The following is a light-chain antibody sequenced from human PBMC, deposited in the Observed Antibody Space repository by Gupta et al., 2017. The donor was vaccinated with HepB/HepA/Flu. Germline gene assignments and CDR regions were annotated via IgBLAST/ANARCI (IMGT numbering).Light chain of an antibody. CDR3: QHSYSTPHT. CDR1: QSIRNY. V-gene: IGKV1-39*01. Sequence: DIQMTQSPSSLSASVGDRVTITCRASQSIRNYLNWYQQKPGKAPHLLIYAASSLQSGVPSRFSGSGSGTLFTLTISSLQAEDFATYFCQHSYSTPHTFGQGAKLEI. J-gene: IGKJ2*01. CDR2: AAS.